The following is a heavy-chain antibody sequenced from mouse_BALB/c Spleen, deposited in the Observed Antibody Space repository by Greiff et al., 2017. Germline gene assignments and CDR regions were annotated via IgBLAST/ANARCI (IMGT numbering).Heavy chain of an antibody. CDR3: ARVSYYGNYDY. D-gene: IGHD2-1*01. Sequence: EVKVVESGGGLVKPGGSLKLSCAASGFTFSSYAMSWVRQTPEKRLEWVASISSGGSTYYPDSVKGRFTISRDNARNILYLQMSSLRSEDTAMYYCARVSYYGNYDYWGQGTTLTGSS. CDR2: ISSGGST. J-gene: IGHJ2*01. V-gene: IGHV5-6-5*01. CDR1: GFTFSSYA.